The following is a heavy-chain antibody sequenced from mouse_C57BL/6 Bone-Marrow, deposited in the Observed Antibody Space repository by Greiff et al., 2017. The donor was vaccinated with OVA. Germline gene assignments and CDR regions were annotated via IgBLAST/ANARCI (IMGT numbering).Heavy chain of an antibody. D-gene: IGHD1-1*01. CDR2: ISDGGSYT. J-gene: IGHJ3*01. CDR1: GFTFSSYA. CDR3: ARVGTLLLQGGAWFAY. Sequence: EVKLVESGGGLVKPGGSLKLSCAASGFTFSSYAMSWVRQTPEKRLEWVATISDGGSYTYYPDNVKGRFTISRDHAKNNLYLQMSHLKSEDTAMYYCARVGTLLLQGGAWFAYWGQGTLVTVSA. V-gene: IGHV5-4*03.